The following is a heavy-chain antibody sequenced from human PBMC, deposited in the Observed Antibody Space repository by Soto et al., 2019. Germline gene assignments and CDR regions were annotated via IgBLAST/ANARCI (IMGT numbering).Heavy chain of an antibody. Sequence: SETLSLTCTVSGGSISSYYWSWIRQPAGKGLERIGRIYTSGSTNYSPSLKSRVTMSVDTSKNQFSLKLSSVTAADTAVYYCVRGHYYGSGSYLGMDVWGQGTTVTVSS. CDR3: VRGHYYGSGSYLGMDV. J-gene: IGHJ6*02. CDR1: GGSISSYY. D-gene: IGHD3-10*01. V-gene: IGHV4-4*07. CDR2: IYTSGST.